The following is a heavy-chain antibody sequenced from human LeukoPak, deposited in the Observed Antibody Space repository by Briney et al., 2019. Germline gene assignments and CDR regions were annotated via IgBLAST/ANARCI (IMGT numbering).Heavy chain of an antibody. J-gene: IGHJ2*01. CDR1: GGSFSGYY. Sequence: PSETLSLTCAVYGGSFSGYYWSWIRQPPGKGLEWIGEINHTGSTNYNPSLKSRVTISVDTSKNQFSLKLSSVTAADTAEYYCARGNYAFYSDTSGHYVYWYFDLWGRGTLVTVSS. CDR3: ARGNYAFYSDTSGHYVYWYFDL. V-gene: IGHV4-34*01. CDR2: INHTGST. D-gene: IGHD3-22*01.